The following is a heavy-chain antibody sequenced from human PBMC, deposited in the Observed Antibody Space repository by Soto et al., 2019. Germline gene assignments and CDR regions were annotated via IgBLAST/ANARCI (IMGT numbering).Heavy chain of an antibody. J-gene: IGHJ6*02. Sequence: ETLSLTCTVSGGSISSSSYYWGWIRQPPGKGLEWIGSIYYSGSTYYNPSLKSRVTISVDTSKNQFSLKLSSVTAADTAVYYCARGAVAGPYYYYYGMDVWGQGTTVTVSS. CDR1: GGSISSSSYY. V-gene: IGHV4-39*01. CDR3: ARGAVAGPYYYYYGMDV. D-gene: IGHD6-19*01. CDR2: IYYSGST.